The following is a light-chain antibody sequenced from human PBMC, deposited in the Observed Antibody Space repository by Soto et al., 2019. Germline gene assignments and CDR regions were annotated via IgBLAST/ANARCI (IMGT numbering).Light chain of an antibody. Sequence: EMVMTQSPATLSVSPGGRASLSCRASQTVNSNLAWYQQKPGQTPRLLIYGASNRATGIPDRFSGSGSGTDFTLTISRLEPEDFAVYYCQQYGSSGTFGQGTKVDIK. J-gene: IGKJ1*01. V-gene: IGKV3-20*01. CDR3: QQYGSSGT. CDR2: GAS. CDR1: QTVNSN.